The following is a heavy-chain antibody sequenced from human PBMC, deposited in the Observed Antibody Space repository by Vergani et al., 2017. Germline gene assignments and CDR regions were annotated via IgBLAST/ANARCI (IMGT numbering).Heavy chain of an antibody. CDR2: ISSSSSTI. V-gene: IGHV3-48*01. CDR3: ARDRRVPSYYYYGMDV. CDR1: GFTFSSYS. D-gene: IGHD4/OR15-4a*01. Sequence: EVQLVESGGGLVQPGGSLRLSCAASGFTFSSYSMNWVRQAPGKGLEWVSYISSSSSTIYYADSVKGRFTISRDNAKNSLYLQMNSLRAEDTAVYYCARDRRVPSYYYYGMDVWGQGTTVTVSS. J-gene: IGHJ6*02.